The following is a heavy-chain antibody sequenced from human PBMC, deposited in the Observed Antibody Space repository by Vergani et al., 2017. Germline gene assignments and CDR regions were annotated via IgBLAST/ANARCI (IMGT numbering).Heavy chain of an antibody. CDR2: ISSSSSTI. Sequence: EVQLVESGGGLVQPGGSLRLSCAASGFTFSSYSMNWVRPAPGKGLEWVSYISSSSSTIYYADSVKGRFTISRDNAKNSLYLQMNSLRAEDTAVYYCARDSDLWLECLDYWGQGTLVTVSS. D-gene: IGHD3-10*01. J-gene: IGHJ4*02. CDR1: GFTFSSYS. V-gene: IGHV3-48*04. CDR3: ARDSDLWLECLDY.